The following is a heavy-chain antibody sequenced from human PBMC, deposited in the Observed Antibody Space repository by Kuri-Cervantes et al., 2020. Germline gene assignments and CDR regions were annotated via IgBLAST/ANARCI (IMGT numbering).Heavy chain of an antibody. Sequence: GGSLRLSCAASGLTFSSYSMNWVRQAPGKGPEWVSGISGSGDNRYSSDSLKGRFTISRDNSKNTLYLQMNSLRDEDAAVYYCARLSSNAGKDHWGPGALVTVSS. J-gene: IGHJ4*02. D-gene: IGHD2-2*01. CDR1: GLTFSSYS. V-gene: IGHV3-48*02. CDR3: ARLSSNAGKDH. CDR2: ISGSGDNR.